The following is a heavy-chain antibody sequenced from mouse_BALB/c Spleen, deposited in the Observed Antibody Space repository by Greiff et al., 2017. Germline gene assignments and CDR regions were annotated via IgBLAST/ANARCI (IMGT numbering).Heavy chain of an antibody. CDR2: IYPYNGGT. CDR1: GYTFTDYN. Sequence: VQLKESGPELVKPGASVKISCKASGYTFTDYNMHWVKQSHGKSLEWIGYIYPYNGGTGYNQKFKSKATLTVDNSSSTAYMELRSLTSEDSAVYYCARRYYGSGGAMDYWGQGTSVTVSS. D-gene: IGHD1-1*01. CDR3: ARRYYGSGGAMDY. V-gene: IGHV1S29*02. J-gene: IGHJ4*01.